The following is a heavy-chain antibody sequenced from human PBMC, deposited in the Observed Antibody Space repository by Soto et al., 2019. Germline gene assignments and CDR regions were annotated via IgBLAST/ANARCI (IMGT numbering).Heavy chain of an antibody. V-gene: IGHV2-5*02. CDR2: IYWDDDK. D-gene: IGHD6-19*01. CDR3: AHGAWTGHDGSGWGGLYFQH. J-gene: IGHJ1*01. CDR1: GFSLSTSGVG. Sequence: QITLKESGPTLVKPTQTLTLTCTFSGFSLSTSGVGVGWIRQPPGKALEWLALIYWDDDKRYSPSLKSRLTITKDTSKNQVVLTMTNMDPVDTATYYCAHGAWTGHDGSGWGGLYFQHWGQGTLVTVSS.